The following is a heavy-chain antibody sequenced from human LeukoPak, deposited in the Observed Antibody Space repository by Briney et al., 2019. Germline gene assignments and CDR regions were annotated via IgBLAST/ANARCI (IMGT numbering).Heavy chain of an antibody. CDR3: ARLTGWFDP. V-gene: IGHV4-59*05. J-gene: IGHJ5*02. CDR2: IYYSGST. D-gene: IGHD1-14*01. CDR1: GGSISSYY. Sequence: SETLSLTCTVSGGSISSYYWSWIRQPPGKGLEWIGSIYYSGSTYYNPSLKSRVTISVDTSKNQFSLKLSSVTAADTAVYYCARLTGWFDPWGQGTLVTVSS.